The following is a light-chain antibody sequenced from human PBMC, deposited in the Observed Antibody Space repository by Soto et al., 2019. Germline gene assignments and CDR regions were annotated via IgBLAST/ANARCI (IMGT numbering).Light chain of an antibody. V-gene: IGLV2-14*01. CDR3: SSYTSGTTLYV. J-gene: IGLJ1*01. Sequence: QSALTQPASVSGSPGQSVTISCTGTSSDVGGYSYVSWYQQPPGKAPKLMIYEVSNRPSGVSNRFSGSKSGNTASLTISGLQADDEADYYCSSYTSGTTLYVFGTGTKVTVL. CDR1: SSDVGGYSY. CDR2: EVS.